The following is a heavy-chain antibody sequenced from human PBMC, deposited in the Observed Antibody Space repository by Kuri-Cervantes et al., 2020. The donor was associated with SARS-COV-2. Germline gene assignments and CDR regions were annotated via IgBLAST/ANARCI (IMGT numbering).Heavy chain of an antibody. CDR2: INTATGNT. Sequence: ASVKVSCKASGYTFSNHAIHWVRQAPGQGLEWMGWINTATGNTHYSQKFKGRVTITRDTAASTEFMELNSLRSEDTAVYYCAREVGYCDSGRCYGLDAFDIWGQGTMVTVSS. J-gene: IGHJ3*02. CDR3: AREVGYCDSGRCYGLDAFDI. V-gene: IGHV1-3*04. CDR1: GYTFSNHA. D-gene: IGHD2-2*01.